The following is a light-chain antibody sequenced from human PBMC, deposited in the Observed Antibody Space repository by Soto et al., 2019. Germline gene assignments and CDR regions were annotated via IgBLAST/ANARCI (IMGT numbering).Light chain of an antibody. CDR2: GAS. Sequence: EIVMTQSPATLSLSPGERASLPCRASHSISTNLAWYQQKPGQAPRLLIYGASTRATGIPARFSGSGSGTDFTLTISSLQSEDFGVYFCQQYDNWPLTFGGGTKVDIK. CDR3: QQYDNWPLT. J-gene: IGKJ4*01. V-gene: IGKV3-15*01. CDR1: HSISTN.